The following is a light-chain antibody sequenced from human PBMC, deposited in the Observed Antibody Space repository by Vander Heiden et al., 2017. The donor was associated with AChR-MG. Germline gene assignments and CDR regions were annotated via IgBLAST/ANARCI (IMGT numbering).Light chain of an antibody. CDR2: WAS. V-gene: IGKV4-1*01. Sequence: DIVMTQSPDSLAVSLGERATINCKCSQSVLYSSNNKNKLSWYQQKPGQPPKLLIYWASTRESGVPDRFSDSGSGTDFTLTISSLQAEDVAVYYCQQYYGPPYTFGQGTKLEIK. CDR1: QSVLYSSNNKNK. CDR3: QQYYGPPYT. J-gene: IGKJ2*01.